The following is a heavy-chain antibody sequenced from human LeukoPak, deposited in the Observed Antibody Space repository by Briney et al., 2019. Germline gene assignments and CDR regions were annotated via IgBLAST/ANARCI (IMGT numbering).Heavy chain of an antibody. Sequence: GGSLRLSCAASGFTFSSYSMNRVRQAPGKGLEWVSSISSSSSYIYYADSVKGRLTISRDNAKNSLYLQMNSLRAEDTAVYYCAREGVWFGELLGFDYWGQGTLVTVSS. CDR1: GFTFSSYS. CDR3: AREGVWFGELLGFDY. CDR2: ISSSSSYI. D-gene: IGHD3-10*01. V-gene: IGHV3-21*01. J-gene: IGHJ4*02.